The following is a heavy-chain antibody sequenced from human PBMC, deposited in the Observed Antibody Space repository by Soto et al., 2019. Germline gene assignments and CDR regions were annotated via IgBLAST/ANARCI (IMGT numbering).Heavy chain of an antibody. CDR3: ARVAVLMVYATDIAVAGPLDY. Sequence: GGSLRLSCAASGFTFDDYGMSWVRQAPGKGLEWVSGINWNGGSTGYADSVKGRFTISRDNAKNSLYLQMNSLRAEDTALYYCARVAVLMVYATDIAVAGPLDYWGQGTLVTVS. V-gene: IGHV3-20*04. CDR2: INWNGGST. J-gene: IGHJ4*02. D-gene: IGHD2-8*01. CDR1: GFTFDDYG.